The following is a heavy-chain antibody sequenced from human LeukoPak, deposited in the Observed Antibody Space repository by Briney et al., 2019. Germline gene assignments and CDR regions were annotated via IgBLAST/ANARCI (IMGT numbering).Heavy chain of an antibody. V-gene: IGHV4-59*08. J-gene: IGHJ4*02. CDR1: GGSISSYY. D-gene: IGHD3-16*02. Sequence: SETLSLTCTVSGGSISSYYWSWIRQPPGKGLEWIGYIYYSGSTNYNPSLKSRVTISVDTSKNQFSLKLSSVTAADTAVYYCARRSSDYVWGSYRHYYFDYWGQGTLVTVSS. CDR3: ARRSSDYVWGSYRHYYFDY. CDR2: IYYSGST.